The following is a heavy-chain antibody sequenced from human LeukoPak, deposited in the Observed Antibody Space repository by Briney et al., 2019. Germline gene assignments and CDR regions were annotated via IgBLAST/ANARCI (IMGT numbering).Heavy chain of an antibody. J-gene: IGHJ3*02. CDR2: INPNSGGT. V-gene: IGHV1-2*02. CDR1: GYTFTSYD. Sequence: ASVKVSCKASGYTFTSYDINWVRQAPGQGLEWMGWINPNSGGTNYAQKFQGRVTMTRDTSISTAYMELSRLRSDDTAVYYCARVGSGSYLLYAFDIWGQGTMVTVSS. D-gene: IGHD1-26*01. CDR3: ARVGSGSYLLYAFDI.